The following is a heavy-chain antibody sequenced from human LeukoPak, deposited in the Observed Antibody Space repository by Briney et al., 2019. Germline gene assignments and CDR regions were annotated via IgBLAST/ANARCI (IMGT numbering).Heavy chain of an antibody. D-gene: IGHD1-26*01. CDR1: GGSISSGSYY. V-gene: IGHV4-61*02. CDR2: IYTSGST. Sequence: SQTLSLTCTVSGGSISSGSYYWSWIRQPAGKGLEWIGRIYTSGSTNYNPSLKSRVTISVDTSKNQCSLKLSSVTAADTAVYYCARVQWEPPEAFDIWGQGTMVTVSS. J-gene: IGHJ3*02. CDR3: ARVQWEPPEAFDI.